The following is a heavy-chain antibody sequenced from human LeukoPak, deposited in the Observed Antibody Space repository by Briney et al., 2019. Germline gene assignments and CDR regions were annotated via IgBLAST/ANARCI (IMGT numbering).Heavy chain of an antibody. D-gene: IGHD6-6*01. Sequence: GGSLRLSCAASGFTFSSYSMNWVRQAPGKGLEWVSSISSSSSYIYYADSVKGRFTISRDNAKNSLYLQMNSLRAEDTAVYYCARKGYSSSSGGGYFDYWGQGTLVTVSS. CDR1: GFTFSSYS. J-gene: IGHJ4*02. CDR3: ARKGYSSSSGGGYFDY. V-gene: IGHV3-21*01. CDR2: ISSSSSYI.